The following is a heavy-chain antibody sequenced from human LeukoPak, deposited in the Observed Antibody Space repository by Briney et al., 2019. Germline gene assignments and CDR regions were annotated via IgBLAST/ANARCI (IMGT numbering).Heavy chain of an antibody. J-gene: IGHJ4*02. CDR3: ATDLNWVAY. V-gene: IGHV3-7*01. CDR2: INQDSSER. CDR1: GITNYW. Sequence: PGGSLRLSCVGSGITNYWMTWVRQAPGKGLESVANINQDSSERYYLDSVKGRFTISRGNTKSSLFLQMNSLRVEDTGIYYCATDLNWVAYWGQGARVTVSS. D-gene: IGHD3-16*01.